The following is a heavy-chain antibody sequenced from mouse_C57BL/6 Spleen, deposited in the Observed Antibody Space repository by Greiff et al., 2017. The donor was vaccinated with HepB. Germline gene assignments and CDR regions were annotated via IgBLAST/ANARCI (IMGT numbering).Heavy chain of an antibody. J-gene: IGHJ2*01. CDR2: IYPGSGST. Sequence: VQLQQSGAELVKPGASVKMSCKASGYTFTSYWITWVKQRPGQGLEWIGDIYPGSGSTNYNEKFKSKATLTVDTSSNTAYMQLSSLTSEDSAVYYCARFSITTVVANFDYWGQGTTLTVSS. D-gene: IGHD1-1*01. CDR1: GYTFTSYW. CDR3: ARFSITTVVANFDY. V-gene: IGHV1-55*01.